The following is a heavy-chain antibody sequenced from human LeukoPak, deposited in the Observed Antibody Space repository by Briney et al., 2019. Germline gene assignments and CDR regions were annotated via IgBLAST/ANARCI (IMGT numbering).Heavy chain of an antibody. D-gene: IGHD3-10*02. V-gene: IGHV3-23*01. CDR1: GITFDDYG. J-gene: IGHJ6*04. CDR2: ISGSGGST. Sequence: GGSLRLSCAASGITFDDYGMSWVRQAPGKGLEWVSAISGSGGSTYYADSVKGRFTISRDNAENSLYLQMNSLRAEDTAVYYCAELGITMIGGVWGKGTTVTISS. CDR3: AELGITMIGGV.